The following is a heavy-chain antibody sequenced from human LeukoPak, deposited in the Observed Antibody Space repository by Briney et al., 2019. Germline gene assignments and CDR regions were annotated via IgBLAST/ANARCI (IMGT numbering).Heavy chain of an antibody. CDR1: GYTFTSYG. Sequence: ASVKVSCKASGYTFTSYGISWVRQAPGQGLEWMGWISAYNGNTNYAQKLQGRVTMTTDTSTSTAYMELRSLRSDDTAVYYCARLPWYCDFWSGYYNEGYFDYWGQGTLVTVSS. D-gene: IGHD3-3*01. J-gene: IGHJ4*02. CDR2: ISAYNGNT. V-gene: IGHV1-18*01. CDR3: ARLPWYCDFWSGYYNEGYFDY.